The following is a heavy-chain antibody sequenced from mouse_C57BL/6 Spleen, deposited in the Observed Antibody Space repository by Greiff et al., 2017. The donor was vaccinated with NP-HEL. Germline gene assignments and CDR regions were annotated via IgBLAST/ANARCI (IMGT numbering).Heavy chain of an antibody. J-gene: IGHJ2*01. D-gene: IGHD2-2*01. Sequence: QVQLQQSGPELVKPGASVKISCKASGYAFSSSWMNWVKQRPGKGLEWIGRIYPGDGDTNYNGKFKGKATLTADKSSSTAYMQLSSLTSEDSGVYFCARRGYGYSCDYGGKGTTLTVSS. CDR3: ARRGYGYSCDY. CDR1: GYAFSSSW. CDR2: IYPGDGDT. V-gene: IGHV1-82*01.